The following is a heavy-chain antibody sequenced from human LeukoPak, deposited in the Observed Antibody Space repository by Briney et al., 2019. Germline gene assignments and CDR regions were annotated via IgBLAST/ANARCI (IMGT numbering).Heavy chain of an antibody. CDR1: GYTFTGYY. D-gene: IGHD3-22*01. CDR2: INPNSGGT. Sequence: ASVKVSCKASGYTFTGYYMHWVRQAPGQGLEWMGWINPNSGGTNYAQKFQGRVTMTRDTSISTAYMELSRLRSDDTAVYYCARGPGYYYDSSGYYYYWGQGTLVTVSS. CDR3: ARGPGYYYDSSGYYYY. J-gene: IGHJ4*02. V-gene: IGHV1-2*02.